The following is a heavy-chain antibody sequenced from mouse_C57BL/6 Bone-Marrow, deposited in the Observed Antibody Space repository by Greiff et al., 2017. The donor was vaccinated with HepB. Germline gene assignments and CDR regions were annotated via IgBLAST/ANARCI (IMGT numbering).Heavy chain of an antibody. CDR1: GFTFSSFG. J-gene: IGHJ2*01. V-gene: IGHV5-17*02. CDR3: ARLGVSSYFDY. CDR2: ISSDSTTV. Sequence: DVKLVESGGGLVQPGGSRKLSCSPSGFTFSSFGMHWVRQVPEKGLEWVADISSDSTTVYYAVTVKGRFIISRDNPKNTLFLQMTSLRSEDSAMYYCARLGVSSYFDYWGPGTTLTVSS.